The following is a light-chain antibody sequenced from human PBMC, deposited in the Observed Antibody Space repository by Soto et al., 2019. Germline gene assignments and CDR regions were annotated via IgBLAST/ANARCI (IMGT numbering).Light chain of an antibody. V-gene: IGLV2-23*01. CDR3: CSYARSTTVV. CDR2: EGT. CDR1: SSDVGTYNL. J-gene: IGLJ2*01. Sequence: QSALTQPASESGSPGQSITISCTGTSSDVGTYNLVSWYQQHPGKAPKLIIYEGTKRPSGVSHRFSGSKSGNTASLTISGLQAEDASDYYCCSYARSTTVVFGGGSKLTVL.